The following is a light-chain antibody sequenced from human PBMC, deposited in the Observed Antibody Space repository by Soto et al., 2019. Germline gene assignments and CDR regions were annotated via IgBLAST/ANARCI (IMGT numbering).Light chain of an antibody. V-gene: IGLV2-14*01. CDR3: SSYTSSSTWV. Sequence: QSALTQPASVSGSPGQSITISCTGTSSDVGGYNYVSWYQQHPGKAPKLMIYDVSNRPSGVSNRFSGSKSGNTASLTISGLQAEDEADYYCSSYTSSSTWVFGTGTKDTV. CDR1: SSDVGGYNY. CDR2: DVS. J-gene: IGLJ1*01.